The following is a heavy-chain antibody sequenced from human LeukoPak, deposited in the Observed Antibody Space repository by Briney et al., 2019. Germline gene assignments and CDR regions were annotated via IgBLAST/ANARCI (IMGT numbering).Heavy chain of an antibody. CDR3: YGYYYDSSGYSDDAFDI. J-gene: IGHJ3*02. D-gene: IGHD3-22*01. Sequence: GGSLRLSCAASGFTFSSYGMHWVRQAPGKGLEWVAFIRYDGSNKYYADSVKGRCTVSRDNSKNTLYLQMNSLRAEDTAVYYCYGYYYDSSGYSDDAFDIWGQGTMVTVSS. V-gene: IGHV3-30*02. CDR2: IRYDGSNK. CDR1: GFTFSSYG.